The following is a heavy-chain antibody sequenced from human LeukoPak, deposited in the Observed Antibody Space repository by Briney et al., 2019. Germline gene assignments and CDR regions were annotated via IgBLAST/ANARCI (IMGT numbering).Heavy chain of an antibody. CDR3: AREGGFYRPLDY. Sequence: ASGTLSLTCGVSGGSVINTNWRTWVRQPPGKGLEWIGEVHLDGRTNYNPSLESRLTMSVDVSENQVSLKLTSVTAADTAVYYCAREGGFYRPLDYSGQGTLVTVSS. CDR2: VHLDGRT. CDR1: GGSVINTNW. J-gene: IGHJ4*02. D-gene: IGHD3-3*01. V-gene: IGHV4-4*02.